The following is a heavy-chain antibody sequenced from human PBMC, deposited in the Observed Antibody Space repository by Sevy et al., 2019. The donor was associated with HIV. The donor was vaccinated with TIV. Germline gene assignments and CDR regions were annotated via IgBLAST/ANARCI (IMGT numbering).Heavy chain of an antibody. CDR3: ARDRGSDFWSGLGSLDY. D-gene: IGHD3-3*01. Sequence: GGSLRLSCAASGFTFSSYWMSWVRQAPGKGLEWVASIKQDGSEKYYVDSVKGRFTISRDNAKNSLYLQMNSLRAEDTAVYYCARDRGSDFWSGLGSLDYWGQGTLVTVSS. J-gene: IGHJ4*02. CDR2: IKQDGSEK. CDR1: GFTFSSYW. V-gene: IGHV3-7*01.